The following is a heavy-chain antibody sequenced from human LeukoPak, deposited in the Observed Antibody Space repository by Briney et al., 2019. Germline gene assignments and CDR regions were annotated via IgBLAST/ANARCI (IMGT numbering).Heavy chain of an antibody. J-gene: IGHJ4*02. Sequence: GGSLRLSCAASGFTFSSYWMHWVRQAPGKGLEWVAVVSYDGSNTLYADSVKGRFTISRDNSRNTLYVQMDNLRVEDTAVYYCAREAEQWLVPGYWGQGTLVSVSS. V-gene: IGHV3-30*03. CDR2: VSYDGSNT. CDR3: AREAEQWLVPGY. CDR1: GFTFSSYW. D-gene: IGHD6-19*01.